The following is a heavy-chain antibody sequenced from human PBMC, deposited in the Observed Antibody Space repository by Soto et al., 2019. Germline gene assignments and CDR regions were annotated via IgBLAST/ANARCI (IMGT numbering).Heavy chain of an antibody. J-gene: IGHJ4*02. D-gene: IGHD4-17*01. V-gene: IGHV2-5*02. CDR3: AHRTGYGALYDY. CDR1: GFSLSTSGVS. CDR2: IYWDDDK. Sequence: QITLKESGPTLVKPTQTLTLTCTFSGFSLSTSGVSVGWVRQPPGRALEWLALIYWDDDKHYSPSLKSRLTIXKXXSKHQVVLTMTNMDPVDTATYYCAHRTGYGALYDYWGQGTLVTVSS.